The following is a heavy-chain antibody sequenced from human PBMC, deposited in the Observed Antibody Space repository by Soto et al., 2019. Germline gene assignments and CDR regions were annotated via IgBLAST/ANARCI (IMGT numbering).Heavy chain of an antibody. CDR3: ARHEVDTDMVNKLFNFDY. V-gene: IGHV4-59*08. D-gene: IGHD5-18*01. J-gene: IGHJ4*02. CDR2: IYYSGST. Sequence: PSETLSLTCTVSGGSISSYYWSWIRQPPGKGLEWIGYIYYSGSTNYNPSLKSRVTISVDTSKNQFSLKLSSVTAADTAVYYCARHEVDTDMVNKLFNFDYWGQGTLVTVS. CDR1: GGSISSYY.